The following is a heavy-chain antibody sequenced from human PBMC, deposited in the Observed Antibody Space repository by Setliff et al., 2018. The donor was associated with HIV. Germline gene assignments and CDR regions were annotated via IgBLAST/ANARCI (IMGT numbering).Heavy chain of an antibody. Sequence: ASVKVSCKATEYMILAYKMNWVRQAPGQGLEWMGRINPNSGGTNYAQKFQGRVTMTRDTSISTAYMELSRLRSDDTAVYYCARQLSNALESWGQGTLVTVSS. CDR3: ARQLSNALES. CDR2: INPNSGGT. D-gene: IGHD1-1*01. CDR1: EYMILAYK. J-gene: IGHJ4*02. V-gene: IGHV1-2*06.